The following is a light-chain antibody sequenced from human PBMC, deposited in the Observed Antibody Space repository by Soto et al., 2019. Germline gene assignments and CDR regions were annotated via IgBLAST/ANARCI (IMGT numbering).Light chain of an antibody. J-gene: IGLJ2*01. Sequence: QSVLTQPPSVSGTPGQRVNMSCSGSSSNIGSKSVSWYQHLPQTAPKLLIYSNNQRPSGVPGRFSGSKSGTSASLAISGLQSHDETQYYCAAWDDSLNVLVFGGGTKVTVL. CDR2: SNN. CDR3: AAWDDSLNVLV. CDR1: SSNIGSKS. V-gene: IGLV1-44*01.